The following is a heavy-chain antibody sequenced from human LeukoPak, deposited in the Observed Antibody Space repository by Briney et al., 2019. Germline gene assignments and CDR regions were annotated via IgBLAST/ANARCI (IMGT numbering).Heavy chain of an antibody. V-gene: IGHV3-30*02. J-gene: IGHJ3*02. Sequence: GGSLRLSCAASGFTFSTYGMHWVRQAPGKGLEWVTFIRYDGSNKYYADSVKGRFTISRDASKNTLYLQMNSLRAEDTAVYYCAKALSSSWYSSTSDAFDIWGQGTMVTVSS. CDR3: AKALSSSWYSSTSDAFDI. CDR2: IRYDGSNK. D-gene: IGHD6-13*01. CDR1: GFTFSTYG.